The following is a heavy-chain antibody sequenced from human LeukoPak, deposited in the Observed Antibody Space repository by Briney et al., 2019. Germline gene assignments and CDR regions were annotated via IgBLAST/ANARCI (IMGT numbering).Heavy chain of an antibody. J-gene: IGHJ4*02. CDR2: ISHDGSNK. V-gene: IGHV3-30*18. CDR3: AKDKAAWPSYALDY. CDR1: GFSFSYYG. Sequence: GGSLRLSCAASGFSFSYYGMHWVRQAPGKGLEWVAVISHDGSNKYYADSAKGRFTISRDNSKNTLYLQMNSLRAEDTAVYYCAKDKAAWPSYALDYWGQGALAMVSS. D-gene: IGHD2-15*01.